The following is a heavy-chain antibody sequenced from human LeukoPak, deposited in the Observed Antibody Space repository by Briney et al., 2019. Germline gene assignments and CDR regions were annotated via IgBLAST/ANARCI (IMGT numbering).Heavy chain of an antibody. CDR2: IYHSGST. CDR3: ASMAGDSDWCFDL. Sequence: PSGTLSLTCAVSGGSISSSNWWSWVRQPPGKGLEWIGEIYHSGSTNYNPSLKSRVTISVDKSKNQFSLKLSSVTAADTAVYYCASMAGDSDWCFDLWGRGTLVTVSS. V-gene: IGHV4-4*02. J-gene: IGHJ2*01. CDR1: GGSISSSNW. D-gene: IGHD6-19*01.